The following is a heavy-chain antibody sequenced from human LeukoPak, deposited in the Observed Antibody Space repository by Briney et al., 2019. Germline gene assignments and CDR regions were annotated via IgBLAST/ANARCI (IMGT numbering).Heavy chain of an antibody. CDR3: ASAAGNWFDP. CDR1: GGSIYRNGYY. CDR2: IYYSGST. J-gene: IGHJ5*02. V-gene: IGHV4-31*03. D-gene: IGHD3-10*01. Sequence: SETLSLTCTVSGGSIYRNGYYWTWIRQHPGTGLEWIGYIYYSGSTYYNPSLKSRASMSEDTSKNQFFLHLSSVTAADTAVYYCASAAGNWFDPWGPGTLVTVSS.